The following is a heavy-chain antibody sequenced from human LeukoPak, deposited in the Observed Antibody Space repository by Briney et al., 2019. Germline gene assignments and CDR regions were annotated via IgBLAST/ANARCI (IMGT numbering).Heavy chain of an antibody. CDR1: GFVFRSFA. V-gene: IGHV3-23*01. CDR3: ATFGIIIRNNYFDF. CDR2: ITANGDRT. Sequence: GGSLRLSCEASGFVFRSFALTWVRQAPGKGLEWVSSITANGDRTYYADSVKGRFTISRDNSKNTMYLEMSSLSAEDTALYYCATFGIIIRNNYFDFWGQGTQVTVSS. J-gene: IGHJ4*02. D-gene: IGHD3-3*01.